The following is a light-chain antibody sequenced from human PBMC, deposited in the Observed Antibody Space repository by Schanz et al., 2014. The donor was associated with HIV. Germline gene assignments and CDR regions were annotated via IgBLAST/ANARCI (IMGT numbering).Light chain of an antibody. Sequence: QSALTQPASVSGSPGQSITISCTGTNSDVGGYNYVSWYQQHPGKVPKLMIYDVSNRPSGVSNRFSGSKSGNTASLTISGLQAEDEADYYCSSYTSSSTLWVFGGGTKLTVL. CDR2: DVS. CDR1: NSDVGGYNY. V-gene: IGLV2-14*01. J-gene: IGLJ3*02. CDR3: SSYTSSSTLWV.